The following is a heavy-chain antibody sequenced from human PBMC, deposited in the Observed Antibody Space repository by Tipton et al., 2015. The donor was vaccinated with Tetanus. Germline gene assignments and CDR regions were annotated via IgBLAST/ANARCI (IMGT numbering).Heavy chain of an antibody. Sequence: SLRLSCAASGFTFSDYYMTWIRQAPGKGLEWDSYISRSSSTIYYADSVKGRFTISRDNAKNSLYLQMSSLRAEDTAVDYCAGEVAGTTAWPVAFDVGGLGTMVTVSS. CDR3: AGEVAGTTAWPVAFDV. V-gene: IGHV3-11*01. CDR1: GFTFSDYY. J-gene: IGHJ3*01. CDR2: ISRSSSTI. D-gene: IGHD2-2*01.